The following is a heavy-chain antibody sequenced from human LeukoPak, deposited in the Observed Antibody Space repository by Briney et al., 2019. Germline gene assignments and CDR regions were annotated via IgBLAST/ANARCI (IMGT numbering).Heavy chain of an antibody. D-gene: IGHD3-10*01. J-gene: IGHJ4*02. CDR1: GGSISSYY. Sequence: PSETLSLTCTVSGGSISSYYWSWIRQPPGKGLEWIGYIYYSGSTNYNPSLKSRVTISVDTSKNQFSLKLSSVTAADTAVYYCAREKPYCSGSYSDYWGQGTLANGSS. CDR3: AREKPYCSGSYSDY. V-gene: IGHV4-59*01. CDR2: IYYSGST.